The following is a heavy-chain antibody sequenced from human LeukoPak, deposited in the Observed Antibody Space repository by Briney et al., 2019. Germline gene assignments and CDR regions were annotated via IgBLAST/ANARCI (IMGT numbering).Heavy chain of an antibody. CDR1: GFTFSNYG. Sequence: GGSLRLSCAASGFTFSNYGMHWVRQAPGKGLEWVAVIWYDGSNKYYADSVKGRFTISRDNSKNTLYLLMNSLRAEDTAVHYCARGSLGTIAVAGTLDYWGQGILVTVSS. J-gene: IGHJ4*02. CDR2: IWYDGSNK. D-gene: IGHD6-19*01. V-gene: IGHV3-33*08. CDR3: ARGSLGTIAVAGTLDY.